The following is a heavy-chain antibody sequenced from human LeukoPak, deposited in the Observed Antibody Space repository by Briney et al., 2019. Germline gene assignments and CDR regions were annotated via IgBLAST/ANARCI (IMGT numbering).Heavy chain of an antibody. Sequence: GASLRLSCAASGFTFSSYGMHWVRQAPGKGLEWVAVIWYDGSNKYYAVSVKGRFTISRDNSKNTLYLQMNSLRAEDTAVYYCARYVTTVTYFDHWGQGTLVTVSS. CDR1: GFTFSSYG. J-gene: IGHJ4*02. V-gene: IGHV3-33*01. D-gene: IGHD4-17*01. CDR2: IWYDGSNK. CDR3: ARYVTTVTYFDH.